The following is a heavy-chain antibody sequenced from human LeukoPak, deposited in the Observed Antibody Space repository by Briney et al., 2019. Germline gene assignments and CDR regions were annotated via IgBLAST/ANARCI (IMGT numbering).Heavy chain of an antibody. CDR3: ARGGGIAAASGDFDY. V-gene: IGHV1-8*01. J-gene: IGHJ4*02. CDR1: ENTFTTYD. D-gene: IGHD6-13*01. CDR2: MNPITGST. Sequence: GASVKVSCKTSENTFTTYDFNWVRQAPGQGLEWMGWMNPITGSTGYAQSFQGRVTMTTNTSISTAYMELSSLRSEDTAVYYCARGGGIAAASGDFDYWGQGTLVTVSS.